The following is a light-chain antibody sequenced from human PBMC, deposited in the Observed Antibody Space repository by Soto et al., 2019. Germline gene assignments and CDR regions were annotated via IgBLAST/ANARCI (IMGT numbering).Light chain of an antibody. V-gene: IGKV3-15*01. CDR2: GVS. Sequence: EIVMTQSPATLSVSTVERVILSCMASQSVSSNLAWYQQKPGQAPRLLIYGVSTRDTGVPDRFSGSASGTEFTLTISSLQSEDFAVYYCQQYNNWPRTFGQGTRLEI. CDR1: QSVSSN. CDR3: QQYNNWPRT. J-gene: IGKJ5*01.